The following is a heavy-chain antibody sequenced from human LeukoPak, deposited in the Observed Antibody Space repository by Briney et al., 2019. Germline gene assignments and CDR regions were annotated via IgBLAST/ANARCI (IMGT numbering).Heavy chain of an antibody. V-gene: IGHV3-30*03. Sequence: VGGLRLSCAPSIFTFSNDGMHWVRQAPGKGREWVGAISNDGSNNYYADSVKGRFTISRDNSRNTLYPQMNSLRAEDTAVYYCARRASGGGYYFDYWGQGTLVTVSS. CDR1: IFTFSNDG. D-gene: IGHD3-16*01. CDR2: ISNDGSNN. CDR3: ARRASGGGYYFDY. J-gene: IGHJ4*02.